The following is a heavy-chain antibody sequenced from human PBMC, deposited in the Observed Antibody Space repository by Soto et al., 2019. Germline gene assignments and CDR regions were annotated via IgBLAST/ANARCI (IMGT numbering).Heavy chain of an antibody. CDR1: GYTFTSYG. Sequence: ASVKVSCKASGYTFTSYGISWVRQAPGQGLEWMGWISAYNGNTNYAQKLQGRVTMTTDTSTSTLYMKLSSLTSEDTAVYYCARGRLFSSSSRGLGYYGMDDWGHGTTVTVSS. V-gene: IGHV1-18*01. J-gene: IGHJ6*02. CDR3: ARGRLFSSSSRGLGYYGMDD. CDR2: ISAYNGNT. D-gene: IGHD6-6*01.